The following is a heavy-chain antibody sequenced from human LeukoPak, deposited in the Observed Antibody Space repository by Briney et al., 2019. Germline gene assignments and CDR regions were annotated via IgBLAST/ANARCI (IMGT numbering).Heavy chain of an antibody. V-gene: IGHV1-46*02. J-gene: IGHJ6*02. D-gene: IGHD6-19*01. CDR3: ARDRESSGFFSYYYGMDV. Sequence: ASVKVSCKASGYTFNTDYFHWVRQAPGQGLEWMGIIKSRGGSTTYAQKFQGRVTMTTDTSTSTVYIDLSSLTYEDTAVYYCARDRESSGFFSYYYGMDVWGQGTTVTVSS. CDR2: IKSRGGST. CDR1: GYTFNTDY.